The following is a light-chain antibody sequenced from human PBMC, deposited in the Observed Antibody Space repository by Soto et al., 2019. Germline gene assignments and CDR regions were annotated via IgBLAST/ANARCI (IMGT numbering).Light chain of an antibody. CDR2: VTS. Sequence: VLTQSPGTLSLSPGERATLSCRASQSVTSSFLAWYQQKPGLAPRLLISVTSTRATGVPDRFSGSGSGTDFTLTISRLETEDFAVYYCQQYGSSPWTFGQGTKVDIK. J-gene: IGKJ1*01. CDR1: QSVTSSF. CDR3: QQYGSSPWT. V-gene: IGKV3-20*01.